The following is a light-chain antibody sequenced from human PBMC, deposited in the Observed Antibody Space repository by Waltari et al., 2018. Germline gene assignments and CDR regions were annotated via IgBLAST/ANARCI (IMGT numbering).Light chain of an antibody. CDR1: RSDGGGYDY. Sequence: QSALTQPASVSGSPGQSITIPCTGARSDGGGYDYVSWYQQHPGKAPKLMIFDVTKRLSGVSTRFSASKSGNTASLTISGLRAEDEADYYCSSYTDTSTRYVFGTGTKVTVL. CDR2: DVT. CDR3: SSYTDTSTRYV. V-gene: IGLV2-14*03. J-gene: IGLJ1*01.